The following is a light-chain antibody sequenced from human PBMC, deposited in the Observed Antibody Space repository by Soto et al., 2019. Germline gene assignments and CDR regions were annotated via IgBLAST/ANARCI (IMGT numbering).Light chain of an antibody. J-gene: IGKJ4*01. CDR1: QSINNY. CDR2: AAS. Sequence: DIQMTQSPSSLSASVGDTVTITCRASQSINNYLNWYQQKPGKAPKVVIYAASTLQRGVPSRFSGSGSGTDFSLTISSLQPEDFATYFCQQSYPTPSVTFGGGTRVEIK. CDR3: QQSYPTPSVT. V-gene: IGKV1-39*01.